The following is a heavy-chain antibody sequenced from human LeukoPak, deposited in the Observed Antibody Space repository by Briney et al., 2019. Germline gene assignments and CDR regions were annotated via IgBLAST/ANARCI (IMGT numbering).Heavy chain of an antibody. D-gene: IGHD3-9*01. CDR3: AKATHYDILLADY. J-gene: IGHJ4*02. Sequence: GESLGLSCAASGFTFSSYGMNWVRQAPGKGLEWVAFIRFDGRDKYYADSVRGRFTISRDNSKNTLYLQMNSLRAEDTAVYYCAKATHYDILLADYWGQGTLITVSS. V-gene: IGHV3-30*02. CDR1: GFTFSSYG. CDR2: IRFDGRDK.